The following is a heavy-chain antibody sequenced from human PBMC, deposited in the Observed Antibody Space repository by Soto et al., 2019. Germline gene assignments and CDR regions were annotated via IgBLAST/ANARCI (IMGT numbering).Heavy chain of an antibody. CDR1: NYTFITYG. CDR3: ARDTSFYFDY. D-gene: IGHD2-2*01. J-gene: IGHJ4*02. Sequence: ASMKVSCKASNYTFITYGITWVRQAPGQGLEWVGWITPYNGNTNYGQNFQGRVTMTADTSTSTAYMELRSLTPDDTAVYYCARDTSFYFDYWGQGTRVTVSS. CDR2: ITPYNGNT. V-gene: IGHV1-18*01.